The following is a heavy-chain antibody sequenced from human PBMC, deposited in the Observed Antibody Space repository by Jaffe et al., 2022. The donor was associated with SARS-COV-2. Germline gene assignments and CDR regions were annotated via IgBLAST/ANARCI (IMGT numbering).Heavy chain of an antibody. D-gene: IGHD5-12*01. Sequence: EVQLLESGGGLVQPGGSLRLSCVASGFTFSEYAMSWVRQAPGKGLEWVSTVSGSSATVYSLDSVKGRLTISRDNSKNTLYLQMNSLRADDTAIYYCAKSRSWPDFDYWGPGTLVTVSS. J-gene: IGHJ4*02. V-gene: IGHV3-23*01. CDR1: GFTFSEYA. CDR3: AKSRSWPDFDY. CDR2: VSGSSATV.